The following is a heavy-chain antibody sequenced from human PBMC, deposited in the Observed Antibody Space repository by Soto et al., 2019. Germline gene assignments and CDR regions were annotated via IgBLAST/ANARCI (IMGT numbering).Heavy chain of an antibody. CDR2: VYYTGTT. CDR3: ARDPGSGSYYGWFDP. J-gene: IGHJ5*02. D-gene: IGHD3-10*01. Sequence: SETLSLTCTVSYASSNNYHWTWIRQPPGKGLEWIAYVYYTGTTNFNPSLKSRVTISMDTSKNQFSLKLRSVTAADTAVYYCARDPGSGSYYGWFDPWGQGTLVTVS. CDR1: YASSNNYH. V-gene: IGHV4-4*08.